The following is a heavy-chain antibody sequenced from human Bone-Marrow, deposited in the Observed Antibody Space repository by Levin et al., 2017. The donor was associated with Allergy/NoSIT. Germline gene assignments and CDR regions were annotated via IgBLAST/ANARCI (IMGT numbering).Heavy chain of an antibody. CDR3: ARDGWCSSTSCYPGKVYYMDV. CDR2: ISSSSSYI. V-gene: IGHV3-21*01. D-gene: IGHD2-2*03. Sequence: PGGSLRLSCAASGFTFSSYSMNWVRQAPGKGLEWVSSISSSSSYIYYADSVKGRFTISRDNAKNSLYLQMNSLRAEDTAVYYCARDGWCSSTSCYPGKVYYMDVWGKGTTVTVSS. J-gene: IGHJ6*03. CDR1: GFTFSSYS.